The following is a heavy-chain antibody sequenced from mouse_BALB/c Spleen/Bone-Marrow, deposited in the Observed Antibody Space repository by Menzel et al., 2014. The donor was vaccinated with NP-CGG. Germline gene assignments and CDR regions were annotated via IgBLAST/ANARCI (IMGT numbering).Heavy chain of an antibody. CDR3: ARDYNGYFAF. V-gene: IGHV7-3*02. J-gene: IGHJ2*01. CDR2: IRNKANGYTT. CDR1: GFTFTNYF. Sequence: EVQLVESGGGLVQPGGSLRLSCTTSGFTFTNYFMTWVRQPPGKALEWLGFIRNKANGYTTDYNPSVKGRFTISRDNSQGIFYLQMNTLRAEDSAIYYCARDYNGYFAFWGQGTTLTVSS. D-gene: IGHD6-1*01.